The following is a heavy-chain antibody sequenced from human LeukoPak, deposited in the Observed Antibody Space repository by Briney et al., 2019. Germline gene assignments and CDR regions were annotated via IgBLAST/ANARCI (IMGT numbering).Heavy chain of an antibody. CDR1: GYSFTTYW. J-gene: IGHJ4*02. CDR3: ARLGRVGATQSHSDY. Sequence: GESLQISCKGSGYSFTTYWIVWVRPLPGKGLEWMGIIYPGDSDTRYSPSFQGQVTISADKSISTAYLQWSSLKASDSAMYYCARLGRVGATQSHSDYWGQGTLVTVSS. CDR2: IYPGDSDT. V-gene: IGHV5-51*01. D-gene: IGHD1-26*01.